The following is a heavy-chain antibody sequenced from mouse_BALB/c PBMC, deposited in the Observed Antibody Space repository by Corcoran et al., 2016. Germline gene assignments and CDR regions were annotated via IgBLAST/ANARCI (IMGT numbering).Heavy chain of an antibody. V-gene: IGHV9-3-1*01. CDR1: GYTFTNYG. J-gene: IGHJ4*01. CDR2: INTYIGEP. Sequence: QIQLVQSGPELKKPGETVKISCKASGYTFTNYGMNWVKQAPGKGLKWMGWINTYIGEPTYADDFKGRFAFSLETSASTAYLQINNLKNEDTATYFCARRGDYYAMDYWGQGTSVTVSS. CDR3: ARRGDYYAMDY.